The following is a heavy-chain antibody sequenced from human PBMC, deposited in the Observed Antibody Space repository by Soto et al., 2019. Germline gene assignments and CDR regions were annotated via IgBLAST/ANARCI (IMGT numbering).Heavy chain of an antibody. J-gene: IGHJ4*02. V-gene: IGHV2-5*02. D-gene: IGHD3-10*01. CDR1: GFSLSTSKVG. CDR3: AHLTMIRGVTYQYFFDS. CDR2: IYWDDNK. Sequence: QITLKESGPTLVKPTQTLTLTCTFSGFSLSTSKVGVGWIRQPPGKALEWLTLIYWDDNKHYSPSLKSRLTIAKDTSKNQVVLTMTNMDPVDTATYDCAHLTMIRGVTYQYFFDSWGQGSLVTVSS.